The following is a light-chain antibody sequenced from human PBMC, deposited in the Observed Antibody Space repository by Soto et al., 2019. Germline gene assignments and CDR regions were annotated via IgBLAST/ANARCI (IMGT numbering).Light chain of an antibody. J-gene: IGKJ4*01. CDR1: QSISNY. CDR3: QQRSNWPLT. V-gene: IGKV3-11*01. CDR2: DAS. Sequence: EIVLTQSPATLSLSPGERVTLSCRASQSISNYLGWYQQKPGQAPRLLIYDASNRATGISARFSGSGSGTDFTLTISILEPEDFAVYYCQQRSNWPLTFRGGTKVEIK.